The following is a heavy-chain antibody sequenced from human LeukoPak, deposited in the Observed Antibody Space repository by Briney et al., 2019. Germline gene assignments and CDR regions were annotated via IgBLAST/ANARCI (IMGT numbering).Heavy chain of an antibody. Sequence: PSETLSLTCTVSGGSISSYYWSWIRQPAGKGLEWIGRIYTSGSTNYNPSLKSRVIISVDTSTNQFSLKLSSVTAADTAVYYCARRYSSSWYSYWGQGTLVTVSS. D-gene: IGHD6-13*01. CDR3: ARRYSSSWYSY. CDR1: GGSISSYY. V-gene: IGHV4-4*07. CDR2: IYTSGST. J-gene: IGHJ4*02.